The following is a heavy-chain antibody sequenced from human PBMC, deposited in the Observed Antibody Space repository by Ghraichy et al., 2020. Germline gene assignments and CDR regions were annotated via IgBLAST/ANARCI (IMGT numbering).Heavy chain of an antibody. CDR1: GFTFSSYC. D-gene: IGHD6-19*01. J-gene: IGHJ1*01. CDR3: AKDSSRIAVAGTRLGHFKH. Sequence: GGSLRLSCAASGFTFSSYCMHWVRQAPGKGLEWVAFIRHDGSNKYYADSVKGRFTISRDSSKNTLYLQMNSLRAEDTAVYYCAKDSSRIAVAGTRLGHFKHWGQGTLVTVSS. V-gene: IGHV3-30*02. CDR2: IRHDGSNK.